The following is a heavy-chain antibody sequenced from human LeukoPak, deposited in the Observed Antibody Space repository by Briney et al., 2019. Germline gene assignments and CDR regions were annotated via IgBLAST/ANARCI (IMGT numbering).Heavy chain of an antibody. Sequence: ASVKVSCKVSGYTLTELSMHWVRQAPGKGLEWMGGFDPEDGETIYAQKFQGRVTMTEDTSADTAYMELSTLRSEDTAVYYCATSVGSGWYFDYWGQGTLVTVSS. V-gene: IGHV1-24*01. CDR1: GYTLTELS. J-gene: IGHJ4*02. CDR3: ATSVGSGWYFDY. D-gene: IGHD6-19*01. CDR2: FDPEDGET.